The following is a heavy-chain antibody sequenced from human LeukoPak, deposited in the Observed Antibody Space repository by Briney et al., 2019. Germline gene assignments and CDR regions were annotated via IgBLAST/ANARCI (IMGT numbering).Heavy chain of an antibody. D-gene: IGHD3-9*01. CDR1: GYTFTGYY. CDR2: INPNSGGT. Sequence: GASVRVSCKASGYTFTGYYMHWVRQAPGQGLEWMGWINPNSGGTNYAQKLQGRVTMTTDTSTSTAYMELRSLRSDDTAVYYCATLDILTGFDYWGQGTLVTVSS. V-gene: IGHV1-2*02. CDR3: ATLDILTGFDY. J-gene: IGHJ4*02.